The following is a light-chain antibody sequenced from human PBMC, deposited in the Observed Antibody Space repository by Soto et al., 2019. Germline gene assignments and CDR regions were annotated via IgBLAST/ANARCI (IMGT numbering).Light chain of an antibody. V-gene: IGKV3-20*01. CDR2: GAS. J-gene: IGKJ5*01. CDR3: QQYDNSPIT. CDR1: QSVSSSY. Sequence: EIVMTQSPGTLSLSPGETATLSCRASQSVSSSYLAWYQRKPGQPPRLLIYGASSRATGIPDRFSGSGSGTDFTLTISRLEPEDFAVYYCQQYDNSPITFGQGTRLEI.